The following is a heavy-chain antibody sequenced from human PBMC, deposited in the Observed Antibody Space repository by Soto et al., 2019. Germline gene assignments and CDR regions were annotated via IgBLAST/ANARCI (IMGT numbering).Heavy chain of an antibody. CDR2: INPSGGST. CDR1: GYTFTSYY. Sequence: ASVKVSCKASGYTFTSYYMHWVRQAPGQGLEWMGIINPSGGSTSYAQKFQGRVTMTRDTSTSTVYMELSSLRSGDTAVYYCASEDYGGNLPFDYWGQGTLVIVSS. D-gene: IGHD4-17*01. J-gene: IGHJ4*02. CDR3: ASEDYGGNLPFDY. V-gene: IGHV1-46*03.